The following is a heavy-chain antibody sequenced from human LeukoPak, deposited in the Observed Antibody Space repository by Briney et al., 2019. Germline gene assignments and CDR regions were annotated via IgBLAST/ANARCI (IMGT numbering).Heavy chain of an antibody. V-gene: IGHV1-8*01. CDR3: ARGHVIAAAVS. D-gene: IGHD6-13*01. J-gene: IGHJ4*02. Sequence: ASVKVSXKASGYTFTSYDINWVRQAPGQGLEGMGWMNPNSGNKAYAQKFQGRVTMTRATSISTAYMELCSLRSEGTAVYYCARGHVIAAAVSWGQGTLVTVSS. CDR2: MNPNSGNK. CDR1: GYTFTSYD.